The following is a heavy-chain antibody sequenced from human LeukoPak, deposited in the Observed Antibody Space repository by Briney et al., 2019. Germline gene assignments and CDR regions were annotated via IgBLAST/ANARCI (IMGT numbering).Heavy chain of an antibody. D-gene: IGHD1-26*01. Sequence: GGSLRLSCAASGYSFTNSWMAWVRQAPGKGLEWVANIKQDGSTKHYADSLKGRFTISRDNPKNSLYLQMNNLRADDTAVYYCTRDTDGSLDYWGQGILVTVAS. CDR2: IKQDGSTK. J-gene: IGHJ4*02. V-gene: IGHV3-7*01. CDR1: GYSFTNSW. CDR3: TRDTDGSLDY.